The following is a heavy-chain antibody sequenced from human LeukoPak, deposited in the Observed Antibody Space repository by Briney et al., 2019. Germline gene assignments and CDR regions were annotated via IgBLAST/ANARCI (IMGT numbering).Heavy chain of an antibody. D-gene: IGHD4-23*01. V-gene: IGHV1-46*01. CDR2: INPSGGST. Sequence: ASVKVSCKASGYTFTGYYMHWVRQAPGQGLEWMGIINPSGGSTSYAQKFQGRVTMTRDMSTSTDYMELSSLRSEDTAVYYCARDNSVEDTAWWFGPWGQGTLVTVSS. CDR1: GYTFTGYY. J-gene: IGHJ5*02. CDR3: ARDNSVEDTAWWFGP.